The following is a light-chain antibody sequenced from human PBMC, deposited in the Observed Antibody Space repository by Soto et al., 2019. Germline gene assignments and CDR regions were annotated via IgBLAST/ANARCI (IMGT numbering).Light chain of an antibody. V-gene: IGLV1-44*01. CDR1: SSNIGSNT. CDR2: SNT. Sequence: QSVLTQPPSASGTPGQRVTISCSGSSSNIGSNTVNWYQQLPGTAPKLLIYSNTERPSGVPDRFSGSKSGTSASLAISGLQSEDXADYCCATWDDSLNAYVFGTGTKVTVL. CDR3: ATWDDSLNAYV. J-gene: IGLJ1*01.